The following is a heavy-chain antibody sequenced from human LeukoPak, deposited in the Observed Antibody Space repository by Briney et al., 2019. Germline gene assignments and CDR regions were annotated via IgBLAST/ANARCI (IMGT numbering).Heavy chain of an antibody. J-gene: IGHJ3*02. CDR2: ISYDGSNK. D-gene: IGHD3-10*01. CDR1: GFTFSSYG. Sequence: GRSLRLSCAASGFTFSSYGMHLVRQAPGKGLEWVAVISYDGSNKYYADSVKGRFTISRDNSKNTLYLQMNSLRAEDTAVYYCAKDLDTMVRGVTHAFDIWGQGTMVTVSS. CDR3: AKDLDTMVRGVTHAFDI. V-gene: IGHV3-30*18.